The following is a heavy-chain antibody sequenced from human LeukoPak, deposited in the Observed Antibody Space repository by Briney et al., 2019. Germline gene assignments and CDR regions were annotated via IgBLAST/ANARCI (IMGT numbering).Heavy chain of an antibody. Sequence: GGSLRLSCTASGFTFSSYAMSWVRQAPGKGLEWVSALSGSGGNTYYADSVKGRFTISRDNSKNTLYLLMNSLRAEDTAKYYCAKVASLCTSTSCVRGGFDYWGRGTLVTVSS. V-gene: IGHV3-23*01. CDR3: AKVASLCTSTSCVRGGFDY. J-gene: IGHJ4*02. D-gene: IGHD2-2*01. CDR1: GFTFSSYA. CDR2: LSGSGGNT.